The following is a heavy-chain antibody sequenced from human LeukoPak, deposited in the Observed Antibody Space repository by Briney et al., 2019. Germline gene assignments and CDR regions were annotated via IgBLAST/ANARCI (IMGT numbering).Heavy chain of an antibody. D-gene: IGHD2-15*01. CDR3: ARSRGYCSCASCSVYFDL. CDR1: GSRFNTYW. J-gene: IGHJ4*02. CDR2: IYPADSDT. V-gene: IGHV5-51*01. Sequence: HGESLMISCKGSGSRFNTYWIGWVRQMPGKGLEWMGIIYPADSDTRYSPSFQGQVTFSADKSISTAHLQWSSLEASDAAMYYCARSRGYCSCASCSVYFDLWGQGTLVTVSS.